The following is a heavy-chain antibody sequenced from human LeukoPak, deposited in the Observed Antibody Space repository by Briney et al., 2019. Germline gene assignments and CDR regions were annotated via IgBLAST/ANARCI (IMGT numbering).Heavy chain of an antibody. Sequence: GGSLRLSCAASGFTFSSYSMNWVRQAPGKGLEWVSSISSSSSYIYYADSVRGRFIISRDNAKNSLYLQMNSLRAEDTAVYYCARDGTYYDFWSGYLTDYYYYYMDVWGKGTTVTVSS. CDR2: ISSSSSYI. V-gene: IGHV3-21*01. CDR1: GFTFSSYS. D-gene: IGHD3-3*01. CDR3: ARDGTYYDFWSGYLTDYYYYYMDV. J-gene: IGHJ6*03.